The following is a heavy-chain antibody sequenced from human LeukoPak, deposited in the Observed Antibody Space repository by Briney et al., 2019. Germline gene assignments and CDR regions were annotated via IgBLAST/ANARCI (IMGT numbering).Heavy chain of an antibody. D-gene: IGHD5-12*01. V-gene: IGHV3-66*01. J-gene: IGHJ4*02. CDR2: IYSGGST. CDR3: ARDLSVASDY. CDR1: GFSVSSNY. Sequence: GGSLRLSCAASGFSVSSNYMSWVRQAPGKGLEWVSVIYSGGSTYYADSVKGRFTISRDNSKNTVYLQMNSLRAEDTAVYYCARDLSVASDYWGQGTLVTVSS.